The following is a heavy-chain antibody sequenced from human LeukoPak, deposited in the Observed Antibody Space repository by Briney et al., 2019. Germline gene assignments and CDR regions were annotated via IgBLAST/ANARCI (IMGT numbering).Heavy chain of an antibody. CDR2: ISYDGSNK. CDR1: GFTFSSYG. V-gene: IGHV3-30*03. CDR3: ARSRMWFGELSPDDY. Sequence: GGSLRLSCAASGFTFSSYGMHWVRQAPGKGLEWVAVISYDGSNKYYADSVKGRFTISRDNSKNTLYLQMNSLRAEDTAVYYCARSRMWFGELSPDDYWGQGALVTVSS. J-gene: IGHJ4*02. D-gene: IGHD3-10*01.